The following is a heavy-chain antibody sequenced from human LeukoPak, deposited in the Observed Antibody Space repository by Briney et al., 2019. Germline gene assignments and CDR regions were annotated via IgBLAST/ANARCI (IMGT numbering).Heavy chain of an antibody. CDR2: IYYSGST. CDR3: ARGSWRDYYDSSGYSLFDP. Sequence: ETLSLTCTVSGGSISSYYWSWIRQPPGKGLEWIGYIYYSGSTNYNPSLKSRVTISVDTSKNQFSLKLSSVTAADTAVYYCARGSWRDYYDSSGYSLFDPWGQGTLVTVSS. D-gene: IGHD3-22*01. V-gene: IGHV4-59*01. J-gene: IGHJ5*02. CDR1: GGSISSYY.